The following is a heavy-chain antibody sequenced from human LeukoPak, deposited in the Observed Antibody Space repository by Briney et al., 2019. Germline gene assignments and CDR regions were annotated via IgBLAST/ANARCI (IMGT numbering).Heavy chain of an antibody. CDR2: IRYDANSK. D-gene: IGHD3-10*01. CDR1: GFTFSSCG. V-gene: IGHV3-30*02. CDR3: AQDPLQYGSGSYYFDY. J-gene: IGHJ4*02. Sequence: GTLRLSCAASGFTFSSCGMHWVRNAPPTGMGRVSFIRYDANSKYYSDSANSRFTISRVNSKNTLYPQMNSLIASDTAVYYCAQDPLQYGSGSYYFDYCGQRTLVTDCS.